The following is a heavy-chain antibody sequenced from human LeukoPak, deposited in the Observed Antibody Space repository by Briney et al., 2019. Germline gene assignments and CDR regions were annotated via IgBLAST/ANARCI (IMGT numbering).Heavy chain of an antibody. D-gene: IGHD3-3*01. CDR1: GYTFTGYG. J-gene: IGHJ4*02. CDR2: ISAYNGNT. CDR3: ARDGKGSIFGVVRY. Sequence: GASVKVSCKASGYTFTGYGISWVRQAPGQGLEWMGWISAYNGNTNYAQKLQGRVTMTTDTSTSTVYMELRSLRSDDTAVYYCARDGKGSIFGVVRYWGQGTLVTVSS. V-gene: IGHV1-18*01.